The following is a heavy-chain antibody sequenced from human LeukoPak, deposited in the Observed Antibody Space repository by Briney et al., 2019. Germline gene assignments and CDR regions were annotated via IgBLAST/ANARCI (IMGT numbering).Heavy chain of an antibody. CDR3: ARGPTTVTRAFDY. CDR2: IYYSGST. CDR1: GGSISSSSYY. J-gene: IGHJ4*02. V-gene: IGHV4-39*07. D-gene: IGHD4-17*01. Sequence: SETLSLTCTVSGGSISSSSYYWGWIRQPPGKGLEWIGSIYYSGSTYYNPSLKSRVTMSVDTSNNQFSLKLSSVTAADTAVYYCARGPTTVTRAFDYWGQGTLVTVSS.